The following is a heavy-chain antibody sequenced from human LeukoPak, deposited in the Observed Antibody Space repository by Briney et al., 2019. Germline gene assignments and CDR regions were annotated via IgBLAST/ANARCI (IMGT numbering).Heavy chain of an antibody. CDR1: GGTFSSYA. CDR3: AREDYCSSTSCYGSLFDP. CDR2: IIPICGTA. V-gene: IGHV1-69*05. D-gene: IGHD2-2*01. J-gene: IGHJ5*02. Sequence: ASVKVSCKASGGTFSSYAISWVRQAPGQGLGWMGGIIPICGTANYAQNFEGRLTITTDVPTSTAYMELSSLRSEDTAVYYCAREDYCSSTSCYGSLFDPWGQRTLVTVSS.